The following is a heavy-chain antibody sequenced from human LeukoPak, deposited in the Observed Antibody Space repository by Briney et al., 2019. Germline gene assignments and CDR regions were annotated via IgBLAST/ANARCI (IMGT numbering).Heavy chain of an antibody. Sequence: SGGSLGLSCAASGFTFSTYAMSWVRQAPGKGLEWVSSISNSGGSTYYADSVKGRFTISRDKSMNRLYLQLNSLRAEDTAVYYCAKGSDGYCGGDCAFDYWGQGTLVTVSS. J-gene: IGHJ4*02. D-gene: IGHD2-21*02. CDR3: AKGSDGYCGGDCAFDY. V-gene: IGHV3-23*01. CDR2: ISNSGGST. CDR1: GFTFSTYA.